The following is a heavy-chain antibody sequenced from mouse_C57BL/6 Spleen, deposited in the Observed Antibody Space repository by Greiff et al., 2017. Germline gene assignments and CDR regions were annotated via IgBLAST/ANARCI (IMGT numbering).Heavy chain of an antibody. CDR3: ARLYEGYVDV. Sequence: EVMLVESGGDLVKPGGSLKLSCAASGFTFSSYGMSWVRQTPDKRLEWVATISSGGSYTYYPDRVKGRFPISRDNTKNTLYLQMSSLESEDTAMYYGARLYEGYVDVWGTGTTVAVSS. CDR1: GFTFSSYG. J-gene: IGHJ1*03. D-gene: IGHD1-1*01. V-gene: IGHV5-6*01. CDR2: ISSGGSYT.